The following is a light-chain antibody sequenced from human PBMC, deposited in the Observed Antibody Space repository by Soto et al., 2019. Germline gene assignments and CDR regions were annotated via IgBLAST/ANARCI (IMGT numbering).Light chain of an antibody. CDR3: QQYENYWT. V-gene: IGKV1-5*01. J-gene: IGKJ1*01. Sequence: DIQMTQSPPTLSASVGDRVTITCRASETISTWLAWYQQKPGKAPKLLIYDASTLEGGVPSRFSGSGSGTEFTLTISSLQPEDFAIYYCQQYENYWTFGQGTKV. CDR2: DAS. CDR1: ETISTW.